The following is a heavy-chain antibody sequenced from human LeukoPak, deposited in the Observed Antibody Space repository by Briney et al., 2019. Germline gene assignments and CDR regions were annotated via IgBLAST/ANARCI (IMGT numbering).Heavy chain of an antibody. Sequence: GGSLRLSCAASGFTFSSYDMHWVRQATVKGLEWVSTIGTAGDTYYPGSGKGRFTISRENAKNSLYLQMNSLRAGDTAVYYCARGVGATTPLDYYYYYAMDVWGQGTTVTVSS. D-gene: IGHD1-26*01. V-gene: IGHV3-13*01. CDR3: ARGVGATTPLDYYYYYAMDV. J-gene: IGHJ6*02. CDR1: GFTFSSYD. CDR2: IGTAGDT.